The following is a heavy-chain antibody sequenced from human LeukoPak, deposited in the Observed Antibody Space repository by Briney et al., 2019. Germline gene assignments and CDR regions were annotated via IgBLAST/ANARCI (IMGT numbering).Heavy chain of an antibody. CDR1: GFTFSSYA. J-gene: IGHJ4*02. V-gene: IGHV3-30*04. CDR2: ISYDGSNK. D-gene: IGHD3-22*01. Sequence: GGSLRLSCAASGFTFSSYAMHWVRQAPGEGLEWVAVISYDGSNKYYADSVKGRFTISRDNSKNTLYLQMNSLRAEDTAVYYCARVPYYYDSSGYYSWGQGTLVTVSS. CDR3: ARVPYYYDSSGYYS.